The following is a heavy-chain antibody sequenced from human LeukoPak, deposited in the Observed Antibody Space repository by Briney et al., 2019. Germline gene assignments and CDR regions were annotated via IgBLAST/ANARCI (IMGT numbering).Heavy chain of an antibody. Sequence: KPSETLSLTCTVSGGSISSRSYYWGWIRQPPGKGLVWIGKISDSGNSYYSPSLRSRVTISIDTSKNQFSLKLSSVTATDAAVYYCAAQPGGGGGEYYFDYWGQGTLVTVSS. CDR2: ISDSGNS. CDR1: GGSISSRSYY. D-gene: IGHD3-16*01. CDR3: AAQPGGGGGEYYFDY. V-gene: IGHV4-39*01. J-gene: IGHJ4*02.